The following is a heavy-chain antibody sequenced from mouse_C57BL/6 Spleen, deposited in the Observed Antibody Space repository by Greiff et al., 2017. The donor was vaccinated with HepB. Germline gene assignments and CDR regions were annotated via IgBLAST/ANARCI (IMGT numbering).Heavy chain of an antibody. V-gene: IGHV1-80*01. J-gene: IGHJ4*01. CDR2: IYPGDGDT. CDR1: GYAFSSYW. Sequence: VKLMESGAELVKPGASVKISCKASGYAFSSYWMNWVKQRPGKGLEWIGQIYPGDGDTNYNGKCKGKATLTADKSSSTAYMQLSSLTSEDSAVYFCARSGAMDYWGQGTSVTVSS. CDR3: ARSGAMDY. D-gene: IGHD3-1*01.